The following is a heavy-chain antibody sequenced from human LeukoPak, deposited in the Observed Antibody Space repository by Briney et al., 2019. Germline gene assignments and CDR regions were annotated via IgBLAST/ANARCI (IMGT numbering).Heavy chain of an antibody. J-gene: IGHJ6*02. Sequence: GGSLRLSCAASGFTVSSQYMSWVREAPGKGLVWVSDIYTGGTTHYADSVKGRFTISRDNAKNTLFLQMNSLRAEDTAVYYCARRKVVSAYYYGMDVWGQGTTVTVSS. D-gene: IGHD2-2*01. CDR3: ARRKVVSAYYYGMDV. CDR1: GFTVSSQY. V-gene: IGHV3-66*01. CDR2: IYTGGTT.